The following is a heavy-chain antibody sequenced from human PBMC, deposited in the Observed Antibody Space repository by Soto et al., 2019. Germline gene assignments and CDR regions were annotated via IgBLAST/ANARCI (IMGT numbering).Heavy chain of an antibody. CDR3: AKERSIYGVVSPFFDY. J-gene: IGHJ4*02. D-gene: IGHD3-3*01. CDR1: GFTVSSSY. CDR2: IYSAGST. V-gene: IGHV3-66*01. Sequence: SGGSLRLSCAASGFTVSSSYMSWVRQAPGKGLEWVSVIYSAGSTYYADSVKGRFTISRDNSKNTLFLQMNSLRAEDTAIYYCAKERSIYGVVSPFFDYWGQGTLVTVSS.